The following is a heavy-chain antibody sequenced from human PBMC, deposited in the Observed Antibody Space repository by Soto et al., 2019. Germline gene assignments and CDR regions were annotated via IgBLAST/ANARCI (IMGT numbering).Heavy chain of an antibody. CDR1: GGSISSYY. V-gene: IGHV4-59*08. Sequence: SETLSLTCTVSGGSISSYYWSWIRQPPGKGLEWIGYIXXSXSTNYNPSLKSRVTISVDTSKNQFSLKLSSVTAADTAVYYCARRIFGRQTSYGGYDPFDIWGQGTMVTVSS. D-gene: IGHD5-12*01. CDR2: IXXSXST. J-gene: IGHJ3*02. CDR3: ARRIFGRQTSYGGYDPFDI.